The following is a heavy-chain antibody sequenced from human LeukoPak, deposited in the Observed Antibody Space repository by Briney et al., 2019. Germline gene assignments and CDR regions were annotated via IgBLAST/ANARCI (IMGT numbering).Heavy chain of an antibody. CDR1: GFSFDTHW. J-gene: IGHJ4*02. CDR3: SGRSGFSSIY. Sequence: GGSLRLSCEASGFSFDTHWMNWVRQFPGGGLEWVANIKPDGSAEYYLDSVKGRFSISRDNVKNLVYLQLNSLRTEDTAVYYCSGRSGFSSIYWGQGTLVIVSS. V-gene: IGHV3-7*01. CDR2: IKPDGSAE. D-gene: IGHD2-2*01.